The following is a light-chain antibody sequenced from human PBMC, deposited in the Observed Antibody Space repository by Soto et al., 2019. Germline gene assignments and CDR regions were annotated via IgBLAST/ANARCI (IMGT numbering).Light chain of an antibody. CDR2: DVS. CDR3: NSYTSSSTPYV. CDR1: SSDVGGYNS. Sequence: QSALTQPASVSGSPGQSITISCTGTSSDVGGYNSVSWYQQHPGKAPKLMIYDVSNRPSGVSNRFSGSKSGNTASLTISGLQDEEEDDYYCNSYTSSSTPYVFGGGTKVTVL. J-gene: IGLJ1*01. V-gene: IGLV2-14*01.